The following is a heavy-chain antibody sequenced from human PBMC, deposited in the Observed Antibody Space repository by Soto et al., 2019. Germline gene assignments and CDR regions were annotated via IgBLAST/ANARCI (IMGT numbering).Heavy chain of an antibody. D-gene: IGHD4-17*01. CDR2: ISSSSSYI. Sequence: GGSLRLSCAASGFTFSSYSMNWVRQAPGKGLEWVSSISSSSSYIYYADSVKGRFTISRDNAKNSLYLQMNSLRAEDTAVYYCARDLYGDSTVTRYYYYYYGMDVWGQGTTVTVSS. J-gene: IGHJ6*02. V-gene: IGHV3-21*01. CDR3: ARDLYGDSTVTRYYYYYYGMDV. CDR1: GFTFSSYS.